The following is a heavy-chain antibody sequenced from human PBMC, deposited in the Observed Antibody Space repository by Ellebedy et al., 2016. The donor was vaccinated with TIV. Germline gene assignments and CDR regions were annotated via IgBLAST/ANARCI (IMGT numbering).Heavy chain of an antibody. J-gene: IGHJ4*02. CDR2: ISSSSSYI. D-gene: IGHD5-24*01. CDR1: GFTFSSYS. CDR3: ARDASGGDGYNSPDY. V-gene: IGHV3-21*01. Sequence: PGGSLRLSCAASGFTFSSYSMNWVRQAPGKGLEWVSSISSSSSYIYYADSVKGRFTISRDNAKNSLYLQMNSLRAEDTAVYYCARDASGGDGYNSPDYWGQGTLVTVSS.